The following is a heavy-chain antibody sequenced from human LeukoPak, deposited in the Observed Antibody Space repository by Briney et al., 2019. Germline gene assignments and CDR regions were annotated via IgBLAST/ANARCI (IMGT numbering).Heavy chain of an antibody. Sequence: GRSLRLSCAASGFTFSSYAMHWVRQAPGKGLGWVAVISYDGSNKYYADSVKGRFTISRDNSKNTLYLQMNSLRAEDTAAYYCAKSEVTTAYFDYWGQGTLVTVSS. V-gene: IGHV3-30-3*02. D-gene: IGHD4-17*01. J-gene: IGHJ4*02. CDR2: ISYDGSNK. CDR1: GFTFSSYA. CDR3: AKSEVTTAYFDY.